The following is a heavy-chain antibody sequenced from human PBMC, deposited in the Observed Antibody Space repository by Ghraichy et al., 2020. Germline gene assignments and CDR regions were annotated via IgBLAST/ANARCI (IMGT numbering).Heavy chain of an antibody. Sequence: ASVKVSCKASGYTFTSYDINWVRQATGQGLEWMGWMDPKSGNTGYEQRFQGRVTMTRNTSISTAYMELSSLRSEDTAVYYCARAPQVASNWFDPWGQGTLVP. J-gene: IGHJ5*02. D-gene: IGHD2-15*01. V-gene: IGHV1-8*01. CDR1: GYTFTSYD. CDR2: MDPKSGNT. CDR3: ARAPQVASNWFDP.